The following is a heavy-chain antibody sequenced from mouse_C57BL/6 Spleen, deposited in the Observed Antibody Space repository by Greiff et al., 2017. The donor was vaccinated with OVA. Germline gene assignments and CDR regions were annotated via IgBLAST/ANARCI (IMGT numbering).Heavy chain of an antibody. CDR2: INPYNGGT. D-gene: IGHD1-3*01. CDR3: ARESNYAMDY. CDR1: GYTFTDYY. V-gene: IGHV1-19*01. Sequence: VHVKQSGPVLVKPGASVKMSCKASGYTFTDYYMNWVKQSHGKSLEWIGVINPYNGGTSYNQKFKGKATLTVDKSSSTAYMELNSLTSEDSAVYYCARESNYAMDYWGQGTSVTVSS. J-gene: IGHJ4*01.